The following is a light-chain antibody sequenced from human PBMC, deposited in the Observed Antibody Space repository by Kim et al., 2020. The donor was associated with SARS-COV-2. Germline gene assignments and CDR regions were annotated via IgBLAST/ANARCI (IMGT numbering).Light chain of an antibody. J-gene: IGKJ4*01. CDR2: EAF. CDR3: QQYSAYPLT. CDR1: QSISAW. Sequence: SASVGDRVTITCRASQSISAWLAWYQQKSGKAPKLLIYEAFSLETGVPSRFSASGSGTEFTLTISSLQPDDFATYYCQQYSAYPLTFGGGTKLEI. V-gene: IGKV1-5*03.